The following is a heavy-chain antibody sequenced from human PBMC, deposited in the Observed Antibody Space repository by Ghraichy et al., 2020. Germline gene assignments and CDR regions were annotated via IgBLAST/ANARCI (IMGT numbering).Heavy chain of an antibody. J-gene: IGHJ5*02. CDR3: ANKGAAIFSGNWFDP. CDR1: GFTFSSYA. CDR2: ISGSGGST. Sequence: GGSLRLSCAASGFTFSSYAMSWVRQAPGKGLEWVSAISGSGGSTYYADSVKGRFTISRDNSKITLYLQMNSLRAEDTAVYYCANKGAAIFSGNWFDPWGQGTLVTVSS. D-gene: IGHD2-2*02. V-gene: IGHV3-23*01.